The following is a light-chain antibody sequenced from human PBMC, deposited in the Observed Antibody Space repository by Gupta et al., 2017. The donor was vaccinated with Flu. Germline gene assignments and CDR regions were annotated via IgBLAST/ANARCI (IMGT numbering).Light chain of an antibody. CDR1: SNDVGGSNR. V-gene: IGLV2-11*01. CDR2: DVT. J-gene: IGLJ1*01. CDR3: SSHAGRVTWV. Sequence: QSAPTQPRSVSGSPGPSVTISCTGSSNDVGGSNRVSWYQQRPGKAPKLILYDVTERPTGVPDRFYGYKSGNTASLNISGLQADDEADYYCSSHAGRVTWVFGTGTTVTVL.